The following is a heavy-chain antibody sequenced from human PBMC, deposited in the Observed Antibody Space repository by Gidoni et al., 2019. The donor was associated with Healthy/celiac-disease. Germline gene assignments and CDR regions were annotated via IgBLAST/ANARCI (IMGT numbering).Heavy chain of an antibody. Sequence: EVQLVESGGGLVKPGGSLRLSCAASGFTFSSYSMNWVRQAPGKGLGWVSSISSSSSYIYYADSVKGRFTISRDNAKNSLYLKMNSLRAEDTAVYYCAKTIRYFDGPAETQPYIHWGQGTLVTVSS. D-gene: IGHD3-9*01. CDR3: AKTIRYFDGPAETQPYIH. CDR2: ISSSSSYI. CDR1: GFTFSSYS. J-gene: IGHJ4*02. V-gene: IGHV3-21*01.